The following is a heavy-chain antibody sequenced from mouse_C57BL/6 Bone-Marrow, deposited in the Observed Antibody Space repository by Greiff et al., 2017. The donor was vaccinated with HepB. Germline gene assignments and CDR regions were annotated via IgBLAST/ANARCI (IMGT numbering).Heavy chain of an antibody. J-gene: IGHJ1*01. V-gene: IGHV1-52*01. Sequence: QVQLQQPGAELVRPGSSVKLSCKASGYTFTSYWIHWVKQRPIQGLEWIGNIEPSDSETHYNQKFKDKATLTVDKSTSTAYLQISILTSEDAAVYYCAKDYYGSLYWYFDVWGPGTTVTVSS. CDR2: IEPSDSET. D-gene: IGHD1-1*01. CDR3: AKDYYGSLYWYFDV. CDR1: GYTFTSYW.